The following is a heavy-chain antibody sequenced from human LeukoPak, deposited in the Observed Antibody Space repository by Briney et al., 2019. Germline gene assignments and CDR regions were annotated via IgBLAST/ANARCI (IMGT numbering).Heavy chain of an antibody. CDR1: GFTFSSYG. CDR2: IWYDGSNK. D-gene: IGHD5-12*01. CDR3: ARGEDGYNSPDY. V-gene: IGHV3-33*01. Sequence: PGGSLRLSCAASGFTFSSYGMHWVRQAPGKGLEWVAVIWYDGSNKYYADSVKGRFTISRDNSKNTLYLQMNSLRAEDTAVYYCARGEDGYNSPDYWGQGTLVTVSS. J-gene: IGHJ4*02.